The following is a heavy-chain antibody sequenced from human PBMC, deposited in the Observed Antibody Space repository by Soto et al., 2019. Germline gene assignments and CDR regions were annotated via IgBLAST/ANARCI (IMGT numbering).Heavy chain of an antibody. V-gene: IGHV3-23*01. J-gene: IGHJ5*02. CDR1: GFTFSSYA. D-gene: IGHD1-26*01. Sequence: GGSLRLSCAASGFTFSSYAMGWVRQAPGKGLGWVSAIGGGGGSPYYADSVKGRFSISRDNSKNTLYLHMNSLRAEDTAVYHCAKNQGVELVPLATVDWFDPWGQGSVVNVSS. CDR2: IGGGGGSP. CDR3: AKNQGVELVPLATVDWFDP.